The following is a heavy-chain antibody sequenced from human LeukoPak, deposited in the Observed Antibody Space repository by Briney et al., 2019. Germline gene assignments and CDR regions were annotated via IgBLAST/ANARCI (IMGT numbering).Heavy chain of an antibody. CDR3: ARGLTILTGYFQRLPGNNYYMDV. J-gene: IGHJ6*03. CDR1: GGTFRSFA. Sequence: GASVKVSCKASGGTFRSFAINWVRQATGQGLEWMGWMNPNSGNTGYAQKFQGRVTMTRNTSISTAYMELSSLRSEDTAVYYCARGLTILTGYFQRLPGNNYYMDVWGKGTTVTISS. CDR2: MNPNSGNT. D-gene: IGHD3-9*01. V-gene: IGHV1-8*02.